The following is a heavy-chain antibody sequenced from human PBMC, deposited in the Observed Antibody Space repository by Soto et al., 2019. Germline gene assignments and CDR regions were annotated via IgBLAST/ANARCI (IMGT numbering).Heavy chain of an antibody. CDR1: GYTFSDFY. V-gene: IGHV1-46*01. D-gene: IGHD2-2*01. CDR2: INPASGKT. CDR3: ARASRVEIPAAIADYKWFHP. J-gene: IGHJ5*02. Sequence: QVQLVQSGAEVREPGASVRVSCKASGYTFSDFYLHWVRQAPGQGLQWMAIINPASGKTFYAENFQGRVTLARDTSTSTVYMELNSLTPQDTAVYFCARASRVEIPAAIADYKWFHPWGQGTLVTVSS.